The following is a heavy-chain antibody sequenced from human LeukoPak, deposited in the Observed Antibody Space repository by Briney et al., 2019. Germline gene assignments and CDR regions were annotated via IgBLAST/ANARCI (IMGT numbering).Heavy chain of an antibody. V-gene: IGHV4-59*01. CDR3: ARVEGSWYYYYYMDV. CDR2: IYYSGST. J-gene: IGHJ6*03. CDR1: GGSISSYY. Sequence: PSETLSLTCTVSGGSISSYYWSWIRQPPGKGLEWMGYIYYSGSTNYNPSLKSRVTISVDTSKNQFSLKLSSVTAADTAVYYCARVEGSWYYYYYMDVWGKGTTVTVSS. D-gene: IGHD6-13*01.